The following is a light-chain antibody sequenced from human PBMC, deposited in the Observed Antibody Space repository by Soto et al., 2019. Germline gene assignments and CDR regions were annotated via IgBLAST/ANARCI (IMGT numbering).Light chain of an antibody. CDR1: QSVSRY. CDR2: DAS. CDR3: QQRRKWPPD. J-gene: IGKJ5*01. V-gene: IGKV3-11*01. Sequence: EIVLTQSPATLSLSPGERATLSCRASQSVSRYLAWYQQKPGQAPRLLIYDASNRATGIPARFSGSGSGTDFTLTISRLEPEDFAVYYCQQRRKWPPDFGQGTRLEIK.